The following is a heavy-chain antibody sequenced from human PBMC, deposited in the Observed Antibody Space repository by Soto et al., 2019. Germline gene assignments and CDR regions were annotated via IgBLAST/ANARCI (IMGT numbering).Heavy chain of an antibody. D-gene: IGHD1-26*01. Sequence: HPGGSLRLSCAASGFTFSSYAMSWVRQAPGKGLEWASAISGSGGSTYYADSVKGRFTISRDNSKNTLYLQMNSLRAEDTAVYYCAKDLGASGDSKIAEYFQHWGQGTLVTVSS. J-gene: IGHJ1*01. V-gene: IGHV3-23*01. CDR2: ISGSGGST. CDR3: AKDLGASGDSKIAEYFQH. CDR1: GFTFSSYA.